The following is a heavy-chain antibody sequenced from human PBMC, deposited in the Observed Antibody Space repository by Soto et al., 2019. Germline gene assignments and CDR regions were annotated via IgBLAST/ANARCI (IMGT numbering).Heavy chain of an antibody. D-gene: IGHD1-26*01. CDR1: GFTFSTYA. CDR3: AKGSSWSSVSCHLTPFEF. J-gene: IGHJ4*02. V-gene: IGHV3-23*01. Sequence: EVQLLESGGCFVQPGGSLRLYCAASGFTFSTYAMSWVLQSPGKGLEWVSAMSGSGATTHHADSVKGRFTISQDNSKKTLYLQLNSLRAMDTAAYFCAKGSSWSSVSCHLTPFEFWGQGTLVTVSS. CDR2: MSGSGATT.